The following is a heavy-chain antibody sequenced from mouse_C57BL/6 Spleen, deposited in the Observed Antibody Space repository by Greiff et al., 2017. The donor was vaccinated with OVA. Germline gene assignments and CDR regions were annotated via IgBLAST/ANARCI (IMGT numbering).Heavy chain of an antibody. D-gene: IGHD1-1*01. CDR2: ISYDGSN. Sequence: ESGPGLVKPSQSLSLTCSVTGYSITSGYYWNWIRQFPGNKLEWMGYISYDGSNNYNPSLKNRISITRDTSKNQFFLKLNSVTTEDTATYYCARVYYGSSYYFDYWGQGTTLTVSS. V-gene: IGHV3-6*01. CDR3: ARVYYGSSYYFDY. J-gene: IGHJ2*01. CDR1: GYSITSGYY.